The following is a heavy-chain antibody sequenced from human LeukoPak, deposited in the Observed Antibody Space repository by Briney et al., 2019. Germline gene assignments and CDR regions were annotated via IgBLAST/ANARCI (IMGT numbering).Heavy chain of an antibody. CDR3: AREVLRGDYEWYFDL. D-gene: IGHD4-17*01. Sequence: GASVKVSCKASGYTFTSYDINWVRQATGQGLEWMGWMSAYNGNTNYAQKLQGRVTMTTDTSTSTAYMELRSLRSDDTAVYYCAREVLRGDYEWYFDLWGRGTLVTVSS. J-gene: IGHJ2*01. V-gene: IGHV1-18*01. CDR2: MSAYNGNT. CDR1: GYTFTSYD.